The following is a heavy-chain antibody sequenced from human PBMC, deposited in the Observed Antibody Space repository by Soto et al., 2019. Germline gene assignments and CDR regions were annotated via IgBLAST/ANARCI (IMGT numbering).Heavy chain of an antibody. CDR1: GFTFSSNW. D-gene: IGHD6-19*01. J-gene: IGHJ4*02. V-gene: IGHV3-74*01. CDR2: IDNDGSSR. CDR3: ATGSGWYSPDH. Sequence: EVQLVESGGGLVQPGGSLRLSCAASGFTFSSNWMHWVRQGPGKGLVWVSRIDNDGSSRDYADSVKGRFTISRDNAKNTLYLELSSLSAEDTAVYYCATGSGWYSPDHWGQGTLVTVSS.